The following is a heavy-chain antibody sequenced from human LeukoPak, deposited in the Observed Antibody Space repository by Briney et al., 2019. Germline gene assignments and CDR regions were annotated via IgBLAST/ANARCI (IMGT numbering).Heavy chain of an antibody. J-gene: IGHJ6*03. D-gene: IGHD6-13*01. CDR1: GGTFSSYA. V-gene: IGHV1-69*05. CDR3: ARGLEQPPYYYYMDV. Sequence: SVKVSCKASGGTFSSYAISWVRQAPGQGLEWMGGIIPIFGTANYAQKFQGRVTSTTDESTSTDYMELSSLRSEETDVYYCARGLEQPPYYYYMDVWGKGTTVTVSS. CDR2: IIPIFGTA.